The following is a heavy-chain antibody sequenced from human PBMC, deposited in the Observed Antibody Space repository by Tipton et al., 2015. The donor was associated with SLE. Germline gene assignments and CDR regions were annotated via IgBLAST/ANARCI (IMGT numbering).Heavy chain of an antibody. Sequence: TLSLTCTVSGGSIRSYYWSWIRQSPGKGLEWIGNIDIGGFNYNPSLESRLTISLGTSRNQFSLRLDSVTAADTAVYYCARDREGCSGGGCYPHWYFDLWGRGTLVTVSS. V-gene: IGHV4-59*12. CDR2: IDIGGF. CDR3: ARDREGCSGGGCYPHWYFDL. D-gene: IGHD2-15*01. J-gene: IGHJ2*01. CDR1: GGSIRSYY.